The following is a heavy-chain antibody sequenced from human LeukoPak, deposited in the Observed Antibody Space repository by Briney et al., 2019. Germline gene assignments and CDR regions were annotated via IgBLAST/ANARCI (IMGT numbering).Heavy chain of an antibody. CDR3: ARYLYYYGSGSYSWFDP. CDR2: INPNSGGT. J-gene: IGHJ5*02. Sequence: GASVKVSCKASGYTFTGYYMHWVRQAPGQGLEWMGWINPNSGGTNYAQKFQGRVTMTRDTSISTAYMELSRLRSDDTAVYYCARYLYYYGSGSYSWFDPWGQRTLVTVSS. CDR1: GYTFTGYY. V-gene: IGHV1-2*02. D-gene: IGHD3-10*01.